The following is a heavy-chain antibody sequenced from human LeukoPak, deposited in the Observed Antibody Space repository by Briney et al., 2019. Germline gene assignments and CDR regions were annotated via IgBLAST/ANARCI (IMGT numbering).Heavy chain of an antibody. Sequence: ASVKVSCKASGYTFTSYYMHWVRQAPGQGLEWMGGTIPIFGTANYAQKFQGRVTITADESTSTAYMELSSLRSEDTAVYYCARGPSGGTFDYWGQGTLVTVSS. CDR1: GYTFTSYY. J-gene: IGHJ4*02. CDR2: TIPIFGTA. CDR3: ARGPSGGTFDY. V-gene: IGHV1-69*13. D-gene: IGHD1-1*01.